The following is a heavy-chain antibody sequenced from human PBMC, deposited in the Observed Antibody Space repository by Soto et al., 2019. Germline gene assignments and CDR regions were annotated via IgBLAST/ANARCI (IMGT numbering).Heavy chain of an antibody. D-gene: IGHD2-2*01. CDR2: ISGSGGST. J-gene: IGHJ3*02. Sequence: GGSLRLSCAASGFTFSSYAMSWVRQAPGKGLEWVSAISGSGGSTYYADSVKGRFTISRDNSKNTLYLQMNSLRAEDTAVYYCATQSLQYCSSTSCYDPVGAFDIWGQGTMVTVSS. CDR1: GFTFSSYA. CDR3: ATQSLQYCSSTSCYDPVGAFDI. V-gene: IGHV3-23*01.